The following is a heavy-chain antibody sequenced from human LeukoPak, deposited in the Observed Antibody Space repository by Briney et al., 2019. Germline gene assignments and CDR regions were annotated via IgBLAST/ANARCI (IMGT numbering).Heavy chain of an antibody. J-gene: IGHJ6*03. CDR2: ISSSGST. D-gene: IGHD5-18*01. Sequence: SETLSLTCTVSGDSISSGDYYWSWIRQPAGKGLEWIGRISSSGSTNYNPSLKSRVTISVDTSKNQFSLKLSSVTAADTAVYYCARTTEGGYTYGYFYYYYMDVWGKGTTVTISS. CDR1: GDSISSGDYY. CDR3: ARTTEGGYTYGYFYYYYMDV. V-gene: IGHV4-61*02.